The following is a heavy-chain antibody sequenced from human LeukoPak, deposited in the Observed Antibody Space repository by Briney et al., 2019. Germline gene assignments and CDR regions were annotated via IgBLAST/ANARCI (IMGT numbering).Heavy chain of an antibody. Sequence: GGSLRLSCAASGFTFSTYSMNWVRQAPGKGLEWVSYISSSSSTIYYADSVKGRFTISRDNAKNSLYLQMNSLRAEDTAVYYCARDRRVTMIVVVITDAFDIWGQGTMVTVSS. J-gene: IGHJ3*02. CDR3: ARDRRVTMIVVVITDAFDI. CDR1: GFTFSTYS. D-gene: IGHD3-22*01. CDR2: ISSSSSTI. V-gene: IGHV3-48*01.